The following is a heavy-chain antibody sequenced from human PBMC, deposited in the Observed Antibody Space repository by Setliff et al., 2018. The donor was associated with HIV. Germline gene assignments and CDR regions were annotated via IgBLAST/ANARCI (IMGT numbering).Heavy chain of an antibody. J-gene: IGHJ6*03. V-gene: IGHV3-30*03. CDR1: GFTFSSYG. CDR2: ISYDGSNK. Sequence: HPGGSLRLSCAASGFTFSSYGMHWVRQAPGKGLEWVAVISYDGSNKYYADSVKGRFTISRDNSKNTLYLQMNSLRAEDTAVFYCAGGYSYGYRDYYMDVWGKGTTVTVSS. D-gene: IGHD5-18*01. CDR3: AGGYSYGYRDYYMDV.